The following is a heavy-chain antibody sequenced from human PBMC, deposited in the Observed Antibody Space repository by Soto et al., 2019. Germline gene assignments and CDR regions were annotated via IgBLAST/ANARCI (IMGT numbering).Heavy chain of an antibody. V-gene: IGHV3-48*01. Sequence: GGSLRLSCAAPRFSFRSYSMYLVRQAPGKVLEWVSYIISSSSTIYYADSVKGRFTISRDNAKNSLYLQMNSLRAEDTAVYYCAREGFYYYYGMDVWGQGT. CDR3: AREGFYYYYGMDV. CDR1: RFSFRSYS. CDR2: IISSSSTI. J-gene: IGHJ6*02.